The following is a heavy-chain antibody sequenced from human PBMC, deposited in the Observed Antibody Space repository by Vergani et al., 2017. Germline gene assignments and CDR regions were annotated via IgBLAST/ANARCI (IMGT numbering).Heavy chain of an antibody. J-gene: IGHJ4*02. D-gene: IGHD3-10*01. CDR3: ARQSITMVRGVIGPIDY. CDR1: GGSISSSSYY. Sequence: QLQLQESGPGLVKPSETLSLTCTVSGGSISSSSYYWGWIRQPPGKGLEWIGSIYYSGTTYYNPSLKSRVTISVDTSKKQFSLKLSSVTAADTAVYYCARQSITMVRGVIGPIDYWGQGTLVTVSS. V-gene: IGHV4-39*01. CDR2: IYYSGTT.